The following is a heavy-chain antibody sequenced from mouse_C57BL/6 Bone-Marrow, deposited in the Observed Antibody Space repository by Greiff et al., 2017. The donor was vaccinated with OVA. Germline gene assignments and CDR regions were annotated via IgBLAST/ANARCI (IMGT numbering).Heavy chain of an antibody. D-gene: IGHD2-4*01. J-gene: IGHJ4*01. V-gene: IGHV5-12*01. CDR2: ISNGGGST. CDR3: ARTYDYDDRCAMDY. CDR1: GFTFSDYY. Sequence: EVMLVESGGGLVQPGGSLKLSCAASGFTFSDYYMYWVRQTPEKRLEWVAYISNGGGSTYYPDTVKGRFTLSRDNAKNTLYLQMSRLKSEDTAMYYCARTYDYDDRCAMDYWGQGTSVTVSS.